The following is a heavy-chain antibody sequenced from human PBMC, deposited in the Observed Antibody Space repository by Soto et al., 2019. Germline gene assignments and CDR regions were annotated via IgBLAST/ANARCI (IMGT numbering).Heavy chain of an antibody. J-gene: IGHJ4*02. V-gene: IGHV5-51*01. D-gene: IGHD3-3*01. CDR3: ARAFRSNYYAF. CDR2: IYPDDSDT. CDR1: GFTFTTYW. Sequence: GESLKISCKGSGFTFTTYWIGLVRQVPGKGLEWMGVIYPDDSDTRYSPSFQGRVTISADKSNSTAYLQWSSLEASDTAVYYCARAFRSNYYAFWGQGTLVTVSS.